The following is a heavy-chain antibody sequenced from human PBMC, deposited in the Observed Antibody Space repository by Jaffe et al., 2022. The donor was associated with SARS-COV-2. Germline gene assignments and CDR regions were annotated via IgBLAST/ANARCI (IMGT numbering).Heavy chain of an antibody. J-gene: IGHJ4*02. CDR3: ARALYGDWDYFDY. CDR1: GFTVSSNY. CDR2: IYSGGST. D-gene: IGHD4-17*01. V-gene: IGHV3-66*02. Sequence: EVQLVESGGGLVQPGGSLRLSCAASGFTVSSNYMSWVRQAPGKGLEWVSVIYSGGSTYYADSVKGRFTISRDNSKNTLYLQMNSLRAEDTAVYYCARALYGDWDYFDYWGQGTLVTVSS.